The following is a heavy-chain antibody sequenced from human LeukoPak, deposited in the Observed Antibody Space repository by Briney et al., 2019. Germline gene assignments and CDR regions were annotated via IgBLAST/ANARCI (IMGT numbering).Heavy chain of an antibody. CDR3: ASTRAAPQYFDY. Sequence: ASVKVSCNASGYTFTSYYMHWVRQAPGQGLEWMGIINPSGGSTSYAQKFQGRVTMTRDTSTSTVYMELSSLRSEDTAVYYCASTRAAPQYFDYWGQGTLVTVSS. J-gene: IGHJ4*02. V-gene: IGHV1-46*01. CDR2: INPSGGST. CDR1: GYTFTSYY. D-gene: IGHD6-6*01.